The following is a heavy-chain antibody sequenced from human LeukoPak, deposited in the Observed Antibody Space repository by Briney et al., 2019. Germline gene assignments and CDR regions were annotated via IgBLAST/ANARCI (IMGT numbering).Heavy chain of an antibody. CDR2: ISYDGPNK. CDR1: GFTFDDYG. CDR3: ARGLRIAVAGNIDY. Sequence: GGSLRLSCAASGFTFDDYGMTWVRQAPGKGLEWVAAISYDGPNKNYADSVRGRFTISRDNSKNTLYLQMNSLRAEDTAVYYCARGLRIAVAGNIDYWGQGTLVTVSS. J-gene: IGHJ4*02. D-gene: IGHD6-19*01. V-gene: IGHV3-30*03.